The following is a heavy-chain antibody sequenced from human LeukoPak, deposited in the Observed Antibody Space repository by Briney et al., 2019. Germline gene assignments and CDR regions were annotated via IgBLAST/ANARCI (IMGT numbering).Heavy chain of an antibody. Sequence: KPSETLSLTCAVSGYSISSDYYWGWIRQPPGKGLEWIGSIYQSASTNYNPSLKSRVTISVDTSKNKFSLKLSSVTAADTAFYYCARNATNIATTGRGAGYFDYWGQGTLVTVSS. V-gene: IGHV4-38-2*01. CDR3: ARNATNIATTGRGAGYFDY. D-gene: IGHD6-13*01. CDR2: IYQSAST. CDR1: GYSISSDYY. J-gene: IGHJ4*02.